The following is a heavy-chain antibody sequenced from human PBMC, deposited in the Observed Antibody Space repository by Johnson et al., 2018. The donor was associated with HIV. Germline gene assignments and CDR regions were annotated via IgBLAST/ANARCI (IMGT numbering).Heavy chain of an antibody. D-gene: IGHD3-3*01. CDR2: IAYDGSNK. J-gene: IGHJ3*02. V-gene: IGHV3-30*18. Sequence: VQLVESGGGVVQPGESLRLSCAASGFTFSSYVMHWVRQAPGKGLEWVAVIAYDGSNKYYVDSVKGRFTISRDNSKNTLYLQMNSLRAEDTAVYYCAKEYYNFWSGPDAFDIWGQGIMVTVSS. CDR3: AKEYYNFWSGPDAFDI. CDR1: GFTFSSYV.